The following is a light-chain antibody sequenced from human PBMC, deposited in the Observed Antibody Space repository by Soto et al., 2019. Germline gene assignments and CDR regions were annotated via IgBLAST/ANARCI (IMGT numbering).Light chain of an antibody. CDR2: GAS. V-gene: IGKV3-15*01. CDR3: EQYDDGTGLT. Sequence: EIVMTQSPATLSVSPGEGATLSCRASQSVSNKLAWYQHKPGQAPRLLISGASTRATGIPARFSGSGSGTEFTLTMSSLQSEDSALYYCEQYDDGTGLTFGGGTKVEIK. CDR1: QSVSNK. J-gene: IGKJ4*01.